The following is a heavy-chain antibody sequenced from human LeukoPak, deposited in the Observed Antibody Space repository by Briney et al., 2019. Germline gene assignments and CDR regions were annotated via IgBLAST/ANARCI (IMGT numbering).Heavy chain of an antibody. CDR2: IKQDGSEK. CDR1: GFTFSSYG. D-gene: IGHD5-18*01. V-gene: IGHV3-7*01. CDR3: ARDLRGYSYGLDYFDY. Sequence: GGSLRLSCAASGFTFSSYGMHWVRQAPGKGLEWVANIKQDGSEKYYVDSVKGRFTISRDNAKNSLYLQMNSLRAEDTAVYYCARDLRGYSYGLDYFDYWGQGNLVTVSS. J-gene: IGHJ4*02.